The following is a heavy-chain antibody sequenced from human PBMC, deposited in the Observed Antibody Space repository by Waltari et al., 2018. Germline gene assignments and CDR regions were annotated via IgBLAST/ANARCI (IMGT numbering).Heavy chain of an antibody. CDR1: GYTFTSYA. Sequence: QVQLVQSGAEVKKPGASVKVSCKASGYTFTSYAMHWVRQAPGQRLGWMGWINAGNGNTKYSQKFQGRVTITRDTSASTAYMELSSLRSEDTAVYYCARRPLHCSGGSCYSRGPFDYWGQGTLVTVSS. CDR3: ARRPLHCSGGSCYSRGPFDY. CDR2: INAGNGNT. J-gene: IGHJ4*02. D-gene: IGHD2-15*01. V-gene: IGHV1-3*01.